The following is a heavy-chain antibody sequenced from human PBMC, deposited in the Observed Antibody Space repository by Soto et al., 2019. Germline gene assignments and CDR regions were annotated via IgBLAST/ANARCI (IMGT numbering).Heavy chain of an antibody. V-gene: IGHV3-74*01. D-gene: IGHD3-16*01. CDR2: INSDATTT. J-gene: IGHJ2*01. Sequence: EVQLVESGGGLVQPGGSLRLSCAASGFTFSTYWLHWVRQVPGKGLLWVSRINSDATTTTYADSVQGRFTISRDNAKDTLFLQMDSLRVEDTALYYCARVTYVVNIYFDLWGRDTLVTVSS. CDR3: ARVTYVVNIYFDL. CDR1: GFTFSTYW.